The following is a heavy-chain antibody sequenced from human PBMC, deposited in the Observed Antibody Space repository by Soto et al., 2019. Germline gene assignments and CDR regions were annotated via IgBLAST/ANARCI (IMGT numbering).Heavy chain of an antibody. CDR1: GGSFSGYY. CDR3: ARGEVGIAAAEYYYGMDV. Sequence: QVQLQQWGAGLLKPSETLSLTCAVYGGSFSGYYWSWIRQPPGKGLEWIGEINHSGSTNYNPSLKSRVTISVDTSKNQFSLKLSSVTAADTAVYYCARGEVGIAAAEYYYGMDVWGQGTTFTVSS. J-gene: IGHJ6*02. D-gene: IGHD6-13*01. V-gene: IGHV4-34*01. CDR2: INHSGST.